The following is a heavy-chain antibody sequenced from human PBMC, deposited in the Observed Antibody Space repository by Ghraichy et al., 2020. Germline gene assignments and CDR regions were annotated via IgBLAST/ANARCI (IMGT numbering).Heavy chain of an antibody. V-gene: IGHV3-30*03. D-gene: IGHD6-19*01. J-gene: IGHJ6*02. CDR2: ILSDGSKV. Sequence: GGSLRLSCAASGFTFNNFDMHWVRQVPGKGLEWVAVILSDGSKVNYVDSVKGRFTISRDNSKNTVYLQINSLRGEDTALYYCARDWQWLAFYHYGMDVWGRGTTVTVSS. CDR1: GFTFNNFD. CDR3: ARDWQWLAFYHYGMDV.